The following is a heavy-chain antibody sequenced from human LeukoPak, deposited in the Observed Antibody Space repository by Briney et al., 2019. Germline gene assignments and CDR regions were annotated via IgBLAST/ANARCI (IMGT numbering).Heavy chain of an antibody. D-gene: IGHD3-10*02. CDR1: GGSISSYY. J-gene: IGHJ5*02. CDR2: IYTSGST. CDR3: ARGHSGRGGIDP. V-gene: IGHV4-4*07. Sequence: SETLSLTCTVSGGSISSYYWSWIRRPAGKGLEWIGRIYTSGSTNYNPSPKSRVTMSGDTSKNQFSLKLSSVTAADTAVYYCARGHSGRGGIDPWGQGTLVTVSS.